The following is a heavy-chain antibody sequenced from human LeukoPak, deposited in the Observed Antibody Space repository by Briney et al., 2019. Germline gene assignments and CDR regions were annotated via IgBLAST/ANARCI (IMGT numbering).Heavy chain of an antibody. Sequence: SETLSLTCSVSGGSISGYYWSWIRQPPGKGLEWIGYIHYSGSTNYNPSLKSRVTMSVDTSKNQFSLKSRSVTAADTAVYYCTRGVHPSPWGQGTLVTVSS. J-gene: IGHJ5*02. CDR3: TRGVHPSP. CDR2: IHYSGST. V-gene: IGHV4-59*01. CDR1: GGSISGYY.